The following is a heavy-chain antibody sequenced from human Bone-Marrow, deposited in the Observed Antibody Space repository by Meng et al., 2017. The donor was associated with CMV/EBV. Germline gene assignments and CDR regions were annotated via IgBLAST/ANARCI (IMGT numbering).Heavy chain of an antibody. CDR3: ARESVYGKDY. CDR1: GFTFSYYG. CDR2: IPYDGSNK. V-gene: IGHV3-30*02. J-gene: IGHJ4*02. D-gene: IGHD5/OR15-5a*01. Sequence: GESLKISCAASGFTFSYYGMHWVRQAPGKGLEWVAFIPYDGSNKYYADSVKGRFTISRDNSKTTLYLQMNSLRAEDTAVYYCARESVYGKDYWGQGTLVTVSS.